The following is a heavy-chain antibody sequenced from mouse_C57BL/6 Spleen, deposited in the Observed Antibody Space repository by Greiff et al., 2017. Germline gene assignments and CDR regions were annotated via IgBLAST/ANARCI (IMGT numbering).Heavy chain of an antibody. J-gene: IGHJ2*01. D-gene: IGHD4-1*01. CDR2: IHPNSGST. CDR3: ARDRLPGTKDYFDY. CDR1: GYTFTSYW. Sequence: QVQLQQPGAELVKPGASVKLSCKASGYTFTSYWMHWVKQRPGQGLEWIGMIHPNSGSTNYNEKFKSKATLTVDKSSSTAYMQLSSLTSEDSAVYYCARDRLPGTKDYFDYWGQGTTLTVSS. V-gene: IGHV1-64*01.